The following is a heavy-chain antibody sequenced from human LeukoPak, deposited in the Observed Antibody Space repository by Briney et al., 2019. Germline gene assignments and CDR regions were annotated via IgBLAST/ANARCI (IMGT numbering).Heavy chain of an antibody. D-gene: IGHD2-21*01. V-gene: IGHV3-30*02. J-gene: IGHJ4*02. CDR2: IGYDGTNN. CDR1: GFTFSSYG. Sequence: GGSLRLSCAASGFTFSSYGMHWVRQAPGDGLEWVAYIGYDGTNNYYADSVKGRFTISRDNSKNTVHLQMNSLRAADTALYYCARDLIGTYYIGYWGQGTLVTVSS. CDR3: ARDLIGTYYIGY.